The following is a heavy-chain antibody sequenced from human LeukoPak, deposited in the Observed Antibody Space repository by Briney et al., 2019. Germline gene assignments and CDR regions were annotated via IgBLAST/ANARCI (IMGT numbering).Heavy chain of an antibody. J-gene: IGHJ3*02. V-gene: IGHV3-53*01. CDR2: IYSGGST. D-gene: IGHD6-13*01. CDR1: GFTVSSNY. Sequence: GGSLRLSCAASGFTVSSNYMSWVRRAPGKGLEWVSVIYSGGSTYYADSVKGRFTISRDNSKNTLYLQMNSLRAEGTAVYYCARDGSRIAAAGKADAFDIWGQGTMVTVSS. CDR3: ARDGSRIAAAGKADAFDI.